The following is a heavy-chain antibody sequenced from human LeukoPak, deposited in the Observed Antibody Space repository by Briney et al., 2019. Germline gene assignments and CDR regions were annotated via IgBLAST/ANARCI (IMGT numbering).Heavy chain of an antibody. J-gene: IGHJ4*02. V-gene: IGHV4-59*08. CDR2: INYSGST. CDR3: ARLKTWGGTQPYDY. D-gene: IGHD2-21*01. CDR1: GGSISSYY. Sequence: SETLSLTCTVSGGSISSYYWSWIRQPPGKEMEWIGYINYSGSTNYNPSLKSRVTISVDTSKNQFSLKLRSVTAADTAVYYCARLKTWGGTQPYDYWGQGTLVTVSS.